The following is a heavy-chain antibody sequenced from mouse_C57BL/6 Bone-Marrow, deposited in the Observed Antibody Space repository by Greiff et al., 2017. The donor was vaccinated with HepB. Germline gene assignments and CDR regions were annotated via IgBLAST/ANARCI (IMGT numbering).Heavy chain of an antibody. CDR2: IRSKSNNYAT. Sequence: EVQRVESGGGLVQPKGSLKLSCAASGFSFNTYAMNWVRQAPGKGLEWVARIRSKSNNYATYYADSVKDRFTISRDDSERMLYLQMNNLKTEDTAMYYCVRHEGYGTGFDYWGQGTTLTVSS. V-gene: IGHV10-1*01. J-gene: IGHJ2*01. D-gene: IGHD1-1*01. CDR3: VRHEGYGTGFDY. CDR1: GFSFNTYA.